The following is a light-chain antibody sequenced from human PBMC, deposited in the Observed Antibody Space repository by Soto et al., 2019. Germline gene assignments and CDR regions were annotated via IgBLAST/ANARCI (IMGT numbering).Light chain of an antibody. V-gene: IGLV2-14*03. CDR1: SSDVGGYNY. J-gene: IGLJ1*01. CDR2: DVS. CDR3: SSYTTSNTRQIV. Sequence: LTQPASVSGSPGQSITISCTGTSSDVGGYNYVSWYQHHPGKAPKLIIYDVSNRPSGVSNRFSGSKSGNTASMTISGLQPEDEADYYCSSYTTSNTRQIVFGTGTKVTVL.